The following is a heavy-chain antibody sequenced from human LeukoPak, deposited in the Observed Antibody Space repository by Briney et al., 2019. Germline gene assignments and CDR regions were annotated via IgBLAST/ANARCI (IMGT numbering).Heavy chain of an antibody. CDR1: GGTFSSYA. CDR2: MNPNSGNT. V-gene: IGHV1-8*02. J-gene: IGHJ5*02. Sequence: GASVKVSCKASGGTFSSYAISWVRQAPGQGLEWMGWMNPNSGNTGYAQKFQGRVTMTRNTSISTAYMELSSLRSEDTAVYYCARGVGWFDPWGQGTLVTVSS. CDR3: ARGVGWFDP.